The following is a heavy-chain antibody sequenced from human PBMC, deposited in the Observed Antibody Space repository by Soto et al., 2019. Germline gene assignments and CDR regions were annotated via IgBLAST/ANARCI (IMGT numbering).Heavy chain of an antibody. J-gene: IGHJ4*02. V-gene: IGHV3-23*01. CDR3: AKADGQQWLIPHLDN. Sequence: EVQLLESAGGVVQPGGSLRLSCVASGFNFKKFAMAWVRQAAGEGLEWVSGISCCGGSASYADSVKGRFSIARDDSKNTVSLQLNRLRVEDTAQYYCAKADGQQWLIPHLDNWGQGTLVIVS. CDR2: ISCCGGSA. D-gene: IGHD6-19*01. CDR1: GFNFKKFA.